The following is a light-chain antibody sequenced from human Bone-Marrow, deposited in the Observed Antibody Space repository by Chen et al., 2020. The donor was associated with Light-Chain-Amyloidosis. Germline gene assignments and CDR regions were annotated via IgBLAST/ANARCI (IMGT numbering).Light chain of an antibody. J-gene: IGLJ2*01. CDR1: DLPTKY. Sequence: SSELTQPPSVSVSPGQTARITCSGDDLPTKYVYWYQQKPGQAPVLVIHRDTERPSGISERFSGSSSGTTHTLTISRVQAEDEADYHCQSADSSGTYEVRFGGGTKLTVL. V-gene: IGLV3-25*03. CDR2: RDT. CDR3: QSADSSGTYEVR.